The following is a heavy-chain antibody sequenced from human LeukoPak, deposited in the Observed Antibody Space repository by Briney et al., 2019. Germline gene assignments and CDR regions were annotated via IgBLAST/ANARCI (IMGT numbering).Heavy chain of an antibody. J-gene: IGHJ3*02. Sequence: AGGSLRLSCAASGFTFNIYAMHWVRQAPGKGLEWVAVISYDGSNKYYADSVKGRFTISRDKSKNTLYLQMNSLRAEDTAVYYCARMPDAFDIWGQGTMVTVSS. CDR1: GFTFNIYA. CDR3: ARMPDAFDI. CDR2: ISYDGSNK. V-gene: IGHV3-30-3*01. D-gene: IGHD2-2*01.